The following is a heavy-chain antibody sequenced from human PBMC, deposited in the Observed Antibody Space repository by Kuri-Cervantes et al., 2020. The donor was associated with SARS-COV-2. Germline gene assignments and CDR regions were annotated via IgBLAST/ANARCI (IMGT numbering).Heavy chain of an antibody. CDR2: INDIGST. J-gene: IGHJ6*03. D-gene: IGHD3-16*01. V-gene: IGHV4-34*01. CDR3: ARGPWRSEQVGPPYYYYLDV. Sequence: SETLSLTCTVYGWPSSGYYWSWLRQPPGKGLEWIGEINDIGSTNYNPSLESRVTISVDTSKNQFSLNLSSVTAGDTALYYCARGPWRSEQVGPPYYYYLDVWGKGTTVTVSS. CDR1: GWPSSGYY.